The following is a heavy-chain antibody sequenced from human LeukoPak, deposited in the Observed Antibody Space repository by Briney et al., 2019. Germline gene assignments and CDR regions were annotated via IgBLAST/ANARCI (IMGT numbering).Heavy chain of an antibody. CDR3: ARDNIYGYFYYYYYMDV. CDR1: GYSISSGYY. J-gene: IGHJ6*03. D-gene: IGHD5-18*01. V-gene: IGHV4-38-2*02. Sequence: SETLSLTCTVSGYSISSGYYWGWIRQPPGKGLEWIGTISESGTTYYNPSLKSRVTISVGTSKNQFSLELSSVAAADTAVYYCARDNIYGYFYYYYYMDVWGKGTTVTVSS. CDR2: ISESGTT.